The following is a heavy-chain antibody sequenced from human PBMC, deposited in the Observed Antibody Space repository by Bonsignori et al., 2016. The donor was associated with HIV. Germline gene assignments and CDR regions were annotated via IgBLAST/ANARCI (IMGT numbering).Heavy chain of an antibody. D-gene: IGHD6-19*01. J-gene: IGHJ4*02. Sequence: PGKGLEWIGYIYYSGSTNYNPSLKSRVTISVDTSKNQFSLKLSSVTAADTAVYYCARESSGWPIDYWGQGTLVTVSS. CDR2: IYYSGST. V-gene: IGHV4-59*13. CDR3: ARESSGWPIDY.